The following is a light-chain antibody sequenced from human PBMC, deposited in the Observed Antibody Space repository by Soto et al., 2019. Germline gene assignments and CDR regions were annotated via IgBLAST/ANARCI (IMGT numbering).Light chain of an antibody. CDR3: GTWDSSLRGAV. V-gene: IGLV1-51*01. CDR2: DTD. J-gene: IGLJ1*01. CDR1: SSNIGHNY. Sequence: QSVLTQPPSVSAAPGQKVTISCSGSSSNIGHNYVSWYQQLPGTAPRLLISDTDYRPSGIPDRFSGSKSGTSATLGITGLQAGDEADYYCGTWDSSLRGAVFGTGTKLTVL.